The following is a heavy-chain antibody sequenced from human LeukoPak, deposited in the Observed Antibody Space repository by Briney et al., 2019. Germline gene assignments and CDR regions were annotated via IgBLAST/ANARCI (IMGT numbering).Heavy chain of an antibody. D-gene: IGHD4-23*01. J-gene: IGHJ3*02. Sequence: SETLSLTCAVSGYSISSGYYWGWTRQPPGKGLEWIGSIYHTGSTYYNPSLKSRLIISVDTSNNQFSLKLNSVTAADTAVYYCARMYAGIFPNGFDIWGQGTMVTVSS. CDR3: ARMYAGIFPNGFDI. V-gene: IGHV4-38-2*01. CDR1: GYSISSGYY. CDR2: IYHTGST.